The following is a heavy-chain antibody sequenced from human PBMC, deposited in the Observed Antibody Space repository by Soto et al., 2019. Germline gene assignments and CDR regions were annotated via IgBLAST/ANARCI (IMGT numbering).Heavy chain of an antibody. Sequence: EVQLVESGGGLVQPGGSLRLSCAASGFTFSVLSMSWVRQTPGKGLEWVASINQDGSEEDYVGSVRGRFTISRDNPKTSLYLQLNRLRAEDTALYCCVRGRSSSAFWGQGTLVTVSS. CDR1: GFTFSVLS. J-gene: IGHJ4*02. V-gene: IGHV3-7*04. CDR2: INQDGSEE. D-gene: IGHD6-6*01. CDR3: VRGRSSSAF.